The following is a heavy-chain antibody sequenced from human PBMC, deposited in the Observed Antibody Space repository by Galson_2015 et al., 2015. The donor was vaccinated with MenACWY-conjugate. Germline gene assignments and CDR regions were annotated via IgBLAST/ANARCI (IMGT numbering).Heavy chain of an antibody. CDR1: GFTFSGSS. Sequence: SLRLSCAASGFTFSGSSMHWVRQASGKGLEWVGRMRSKTNGYATAYGASVKGRFTISRDDSKNTAFLQMNSLKTEDTAVYYCTRLWDTAVADQLVYTDYYVMDVWGQGTTVTVSS. CDR3: TRLWDTAVADQLVYTDYYVMDV. CDR2: MRSKTNGYAT. V-gene: IGHV3-73*01. D-gene: IGHD5-18*01. J-gene: IGHJ6*02.